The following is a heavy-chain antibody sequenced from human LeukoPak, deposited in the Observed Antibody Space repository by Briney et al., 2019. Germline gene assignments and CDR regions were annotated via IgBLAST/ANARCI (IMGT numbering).Heavy chain of an antibody. V-gene: IGHV1-46*01. CDR2: INPSGGST. CDR1: GYTFTSYY. D-gene: IGHD1-26*01. CDR3: AREKVGAMAFDI. J-gene: IGHJ3*02. Sequence: GASVKVACKASGYTFTSYYMHWVRQAPGQGLEWMGVINPSGGSTSYAQKFQGRVTMTRDTSTSTVYMELSSLRSEDTAVYYCAREKVGAMAFDIWGQGTMVTVSS.